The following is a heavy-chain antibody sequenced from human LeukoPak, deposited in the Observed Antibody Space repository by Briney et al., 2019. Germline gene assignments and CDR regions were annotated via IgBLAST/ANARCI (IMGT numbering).Heavy chain of an antibody. J-gene: IGHJ4*02. Sequence: SVNVSRMASGGTLSRYAISWVRQAPARGREWVGGIIPIFGTANYAQKFQGRVTITADESTSTAYMELSSLRSEDTAVYYCARDRRAGGYNTGPDYWGQGTLVTVSS. V-gene: IGHV1-69*01. D-gene: IGHD5-24*01. CDR2: IIPIFGTA. CDR3: ARDRRAGGYNTGPDY. CDR1: GGTLSRYA.